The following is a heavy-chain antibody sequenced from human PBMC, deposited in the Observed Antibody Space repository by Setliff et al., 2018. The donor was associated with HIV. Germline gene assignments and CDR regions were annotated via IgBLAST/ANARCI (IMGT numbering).Heavy chain of an antibody. CDR3: ASPVFYGGNSS. CDR1: GFTFSSYA. Sequence: GESLKISCAASGFTFSSYAMHWVRQAPGKGLEWVSSISSTSTTIYYADSVKGRFTISRDNAKNSLYLQMNSLRAEDTAVYYCASPVFYGGNSSWGQGTLVTVSS. CDR2: ISSTSTTI. D-gene: IGHD4-17*01. J-gene: IGHJ5*02. V-gene: IGHV3-48*01.